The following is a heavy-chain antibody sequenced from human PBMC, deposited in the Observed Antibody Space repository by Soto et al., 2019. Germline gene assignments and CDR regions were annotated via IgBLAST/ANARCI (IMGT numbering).Heavy chain of an antibody. CDR2: IKQDGSEK. D-gene: IGHD3-3*01. Sequence: PGGSLRLSCAASGFTFSSYWMSWVRQTPGRGLEWVASIKQDGSEKYSVDSVKGRFTISRDNDKNSLYLQMNSLRAEDTAVYYCARGGGIYYDFWSGSTYYYYGLDVWGQGNTVTVSS. J-gene: IGHJ6*02. CDR3: ARGGGIYYDFWSGSTYYYYGLDV. CDR1: GFTFSSYW. V-gene: IGHV3-7*03.